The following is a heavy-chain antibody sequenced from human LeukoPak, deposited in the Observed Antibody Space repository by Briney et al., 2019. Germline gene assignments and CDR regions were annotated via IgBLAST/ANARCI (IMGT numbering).Heavy chain of an antibody. V-gene: IGHV1-2*02. J-gene: IGHJ1*01. CDR2: INPNSGGT. CDR1: GYTFTGYY. CDR3: ARNSGSYYYTEYFQH. D-gene: IGHD1-26*01. Sequence: GASVKVSCKASGYTFTGYYMHWVRQAPGQGLEWMGWINPNSGGTNYAQKFQGRVTMTRDTSISTAYMELSRLRSDDTAVYYCARNSGSYYYTEYFQHWGQGTLVTVSS.